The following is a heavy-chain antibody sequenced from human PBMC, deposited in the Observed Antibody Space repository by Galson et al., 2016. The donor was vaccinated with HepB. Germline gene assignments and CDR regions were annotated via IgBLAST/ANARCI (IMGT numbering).Heavy chain of an antibody. J-gene: IGHJ4*02. V-gene: IGHV1-69*13. CDR3: ARDREWTTVTVTFDF. D-gene: IGHD4-11*01. CDR2: IIPIFGSP. CDR1: GGTFSSSA. Sequence: SVKVSCKASGGTFSSSAISWVRQAPGQGFEWMGGIIPIFGSPNYAQEFEGRLTITADVSTNTAYMELTSLRSDDTGVYFCARDREWTTVTVTFDFWGQGTLVTVSS.